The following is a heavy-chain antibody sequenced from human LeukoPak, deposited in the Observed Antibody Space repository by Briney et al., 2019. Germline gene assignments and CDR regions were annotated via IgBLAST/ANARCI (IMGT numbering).Heavy chain of an antibody. CDR3: ARVAGYSSGWYSAY. D-gene: IGHD6-19*01. CDR1: GFTFSSYA. V-gene: IGHV3-23*01. Sequence: SGGSLRLSCAASGFTFSSYAMSWVRQAPGKGLEWVSAISGSGGSTYYADSVKGRFTISRDNAKNSLYLQMNSLRAEDTAVYYCARVAGYSSGWYSAYWGQGTLVTVSS. CDR2: ISGSGGST. J-gene: IGHJ4*02.